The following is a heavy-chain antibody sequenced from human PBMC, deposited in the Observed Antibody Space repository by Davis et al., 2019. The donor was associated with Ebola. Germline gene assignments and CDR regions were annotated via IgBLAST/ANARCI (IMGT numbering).Heavy chain of an antibody. Sequence: GESLKISCAASGFTFSSYSMNWVRQAPGKGLEWVSVIYSGGSTYYADSVKGRFTISRDNSKNTLYLQMNSLRAEDTAVYYCAREISGSYDYWGQGTLVTVSS. J-gene: IGHJ4*02. CDR3: AREISGSYDY. D-gene: IGHD1-26*01. CDR1: GFTFSSYS. V-gene: IGHV3-66*02. CDR2: IYSGGST.